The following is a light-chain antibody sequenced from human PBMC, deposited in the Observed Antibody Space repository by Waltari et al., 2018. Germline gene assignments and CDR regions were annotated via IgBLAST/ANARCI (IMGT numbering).Light chain of an antibody. V-gene: IGLV1-40*01. J-gene: IGLJ2*01. CDR3: QSYDSRLSVVV. Sequence: QSVLTQPPSLSGAPGPRVTMSCTGSSSTIGAGFHVHWYQHLPGTAPKLLIFGNNNRPSGVPDRFSASKSGASASLAITGLQSEDEAVYYCQSYDSRLSVVVFGGGTKLTVL. CDR2: GNN. CDR1: SSTIGAGFH.